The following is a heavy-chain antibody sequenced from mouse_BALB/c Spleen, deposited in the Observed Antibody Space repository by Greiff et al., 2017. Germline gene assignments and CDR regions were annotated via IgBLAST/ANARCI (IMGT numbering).Heavy chain of an antibody. Sequence: EVQLVESGPGLVKPSQSLSLTCTVTGYSITSDYAWNWIRQFPGNKLEWMGYISYSGSTSYNPSLKSRISITRDTSKNQFFLQLNSVTTEDTATYYCARGEDYAMDYWGQGTSVTVSS. CDR3: ARGEDYAMDY. V-gene: IGHV3-2*02. CDR2: ISYSGST. CDR1: GYSITSDYA. J-gene: IGHJ4*01.